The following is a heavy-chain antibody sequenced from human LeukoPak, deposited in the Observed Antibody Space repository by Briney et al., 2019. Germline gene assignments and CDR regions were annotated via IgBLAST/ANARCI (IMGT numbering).Heavy chain of an antibody. CDR1: GFRFTSYW. CDR3: ARHVGGYAPRYYYFMDV. D-gene: IGHD5-12*01. J-gene: IGHJ6*03. Sequence: GESPQISCQGSGFRFTSYWIGWVRQVPGKGLEWMGIIYPGDSDTRYSPSFQGQVTLSADKSISTAYLQWSSLKASDTAMYYCARHVGGYAPRYYYFMDVWGKGTTVTISS. CDR2: IYPGDSDT. V-gene: IGHV5-51*01.